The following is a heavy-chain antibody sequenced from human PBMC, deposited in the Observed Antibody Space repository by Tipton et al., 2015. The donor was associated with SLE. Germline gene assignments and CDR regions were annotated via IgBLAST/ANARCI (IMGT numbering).Heavy chain of an antibody. CDR1: GGSIARSSYY. CDR3: VRGYNYGPGYYFDY. Sequence: TLSLTCTVSGGSIARSSYYWGWIRQPPGKGLEWIGNVYHSGSTYYNPSLKSRVTISVDTSKNQFSLRLSSVTAADTAVYYRVRGYNYGPGYYFDYWGRGTLVTVSS. D-gene: IGHD5-24*01. J-gene: IGHJ4*02. CDR2: VYHSGST. V-gene: IGHV4-39*07.